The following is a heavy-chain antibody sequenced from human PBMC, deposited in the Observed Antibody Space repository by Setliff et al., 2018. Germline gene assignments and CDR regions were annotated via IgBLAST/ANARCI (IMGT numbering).Heavy chain of an antibody. Sequence: SETLSLTCTVSGDSISSGSHYWGWIRQPPGKGLEWIGRIHYRGTTYSNVSLASRLTISVDTSKNQFSLKLTSVTAADTAVYYCARTGTYRYFDSWGQGTPVTVSS. V-gene: IGHV4-39*01. CDR2: IHYRGTT. CDR1: GDSISSGSHY. D-gene: IGHD1-1*01. CDR3: ARTGTYRYFDS. J-gene: IGHJ4*02.